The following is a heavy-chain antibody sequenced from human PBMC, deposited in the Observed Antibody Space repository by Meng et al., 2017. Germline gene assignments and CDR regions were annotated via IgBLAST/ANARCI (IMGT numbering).Heavy chain of an antibody. CDR1: GFIFSNAW. D-gene: IGHD3-22*01. Sequence: GESLKISCAGSGFIFSNAWMTWVRQAPGKGLEWIGRMKSNVDGGTVDYAAAVKDRFTISRDDSKNTLYLQMNSLKTEDTAVYYCTTTTSDSSGYSKLRFSFDIWGQGTMVTV. V-gene: IGHV3-15*01. J-gene: IGHJ3*02. CDR2: MKSNVDGGTV. CDR3: TTTTSDSSGYSKLRFSFDI.